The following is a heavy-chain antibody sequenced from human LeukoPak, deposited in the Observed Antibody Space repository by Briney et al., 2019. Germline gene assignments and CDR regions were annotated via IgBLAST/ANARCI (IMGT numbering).Heavy chain of an antibody. V-gene: IGHV4-4*02. CDR2: IYHSGST. CDR3: ARRGLGGSIAAAGDDY. J-gene: IGHJ4*02. D-gene: IGHD6-13*01. CDR1: GGSISSSNW. Sequence: SGTLSLTCAVSGGSISSSNWWSWVRQPPGKGLEWIGEIYHSGSTNYNPSLKSRVTISVDKSKNQFSLKLSSVTAGDTAVYYCARRGLGGSIAAAGDDYWGQGTLVTVSS.